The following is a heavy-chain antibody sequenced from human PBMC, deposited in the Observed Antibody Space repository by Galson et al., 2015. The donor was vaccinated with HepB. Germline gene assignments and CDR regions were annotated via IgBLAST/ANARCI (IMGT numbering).Heavy chain of an antibody. J-gene: IGHJ4*02. Sequence: LRLSCAASGFTFSSYAMSWVRQAPGKGLEWVSAISGSGGSTYYADSVKGRFTISRDNSKNTLYLQMNSLRAEDTAVYYCAKDMYYYDSSGLNDYWGQGTLVTVSS. D-gene: IGHD3-22*01. V-gene: IGHV3-23*01. CDR2: ISGSGGST. CDR1: GFTFSSYA. CDR3: AKDMYYYDSSGLNDY.